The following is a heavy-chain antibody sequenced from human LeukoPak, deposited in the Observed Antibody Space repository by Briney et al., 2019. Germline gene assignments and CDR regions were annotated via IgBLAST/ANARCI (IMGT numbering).Heavy chain of an antibody. Sequence: GASVKVSCKASGYTFTSYYMHWVRQAPGQGLEWMGWISAYNGNTNYAQKLQGRVTMTTDTSTSTAYMELRSLRSDDTAVYYCARSSGYCSSTSLCLFDYWGQGTLVTVSS. J-gene: IGHJ4*02. V-gene: IGHV1-18*04. D-gene: IGHD2-2*01. CDR1: GYTFTSYY. CDR3: ARSSGYCSSTSLCLFDY. CDR2: ISAYNGNT.